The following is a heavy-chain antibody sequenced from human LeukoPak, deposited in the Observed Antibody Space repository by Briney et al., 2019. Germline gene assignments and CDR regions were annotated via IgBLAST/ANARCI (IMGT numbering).Heavy chain of an antibody. CDR2: IYYSGTT. CDR3: ARHSGASPHYFDY. J-gene: IGHJ4*02. Sequence: SETLSLTCTVSGGSISSYYWSWIRQPPGKGLEWIGFIYYSGTTHYNPSLKSRVTMSVATSNNQFSLRLSSVTAADTAIYYCARHSGASPHYFDYWGQGALVTVSS. CDR1: GGSISSYY. V-gene: IGHV4-59*08. D-gene: IGHD1-26*01.